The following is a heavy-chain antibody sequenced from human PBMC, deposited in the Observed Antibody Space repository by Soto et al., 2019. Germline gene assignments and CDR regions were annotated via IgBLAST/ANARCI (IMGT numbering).Heavy chain of an antibody. CDR3: ARAYDYGHTPIEY. Sequence: SETLSLTCTVSGGPISSSSYYWGWIRQPPGKGLEWIGSIYYSGSTYYNPSLKSRVTISVDTSKNQFSVRLSSVTAADTAVYYCARAYDYGHTPIEYWGQGTLVTVSS. CDR1: GGPISSSSYY. D-gene: IGHD5-12*01. J-gene: IGHJ4*02. CDR2: IYYSGST. V-gene: IGHV4-39*01.